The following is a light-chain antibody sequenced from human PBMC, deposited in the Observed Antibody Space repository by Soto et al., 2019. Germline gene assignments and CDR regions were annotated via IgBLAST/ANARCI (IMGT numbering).Light chain of an antibody. Sequence: DIVMTQSPDSLAVSLGERATINCKSSQSVLYSSNNKNYLAWYQQKPGQPPKLLIYWASTRESGVPDRFSGSGSGTAFTLTISSLQAEDVAAYYCQQYYSSPLTFGGGTKVEIK. CDR2: WAS. CDR3: QQYYSSPLT. CDR1: QSVLYSSNNKNY. J-gene: IGKJ4*01. V-gene: IGKV4-1*01.